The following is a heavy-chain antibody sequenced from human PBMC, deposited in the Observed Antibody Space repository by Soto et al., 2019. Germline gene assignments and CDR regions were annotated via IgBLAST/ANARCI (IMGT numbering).Heavy chain of an antibody. CDR2: VSSAGKYI. V-gene: IGHV3-30*04. CDR1: GFTFSSYT. CDR3: AKVSSSWYAGFFDL. Sequence: PGGSLRLSCAASGFTFSSYTMHWVRQAPGKGLEWVAAVSSAGKYIYYADSVKGRFTISRDNSMNTLYLQMKTLRAEDTAVYYCAKVSSSWYAGFFDLWGQGTLVTVSS. J-gene: IGHJ4*02. D-gene: IGHD6-13*01.